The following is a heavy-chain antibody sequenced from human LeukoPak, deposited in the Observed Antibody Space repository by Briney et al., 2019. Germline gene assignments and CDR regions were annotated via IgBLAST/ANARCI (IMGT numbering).Heavy chain of an antibody. CDR3: VRVRQPEYGPLPTYTGDGFDV. CDR2: ILSTSTYS. V-gene: IGHV3-21*01. Sequence: PGGSLRLSCAASRFTFSSYSMNWVRQAPGKGLEWVSSILSTSTYSYYADSLKGRFTVSRDNAWNSVYLQMNNLRVDDTALYFCVRVRQPEYGPLPTYTGDGFDVWGPGTMVTVSS. D-gene: IGHD4-17*01. J-gene: IGHJ3*01. CDR1: RFTFSSYS.